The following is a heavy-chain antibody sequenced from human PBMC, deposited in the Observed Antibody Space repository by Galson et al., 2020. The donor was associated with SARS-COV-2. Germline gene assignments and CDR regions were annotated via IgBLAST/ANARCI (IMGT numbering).Heavy chain of an antibody. CDR3: ARDWSGPYHYYMDV. CDR2: IYTSGST. CDR1: GGSISSGSYY. J-gene: IGHJ6*03. D-gene: IGHD3-10*01. V-gene: IGHV4-61*09. Sequence: SETLSLTCTVSGGSISSGSYYWSWIRQPAGKGLEWIGHIYTSGSTNYDPSLKSRVTISVDTSKSQFSLRLSSVTAADTAVYYCARDWSGPYHYYMDVWGNGTTVTVSS.